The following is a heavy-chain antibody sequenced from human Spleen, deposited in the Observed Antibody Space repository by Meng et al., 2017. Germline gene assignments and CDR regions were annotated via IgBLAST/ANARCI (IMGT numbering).Heavy chain of an antibody. D-gene: IGHD1-14*01. J-gene: IGHJ4*02. CDR1: GFTFSRYW. Sequence: EVQLVESGGRLVQPGGSLRLSCAASGFTFSRYWMLWVRQVPGQGLVWVSLIQTDWTTTTYADSVKGRSTISRDNAKNTLFLQMDSLRAEDTALYYCATGAISAYEYWGQGTLVTVSS. CDR2: IQTDWTTT. V-gene: IGHV3-74*02. CDR3: ATGAISAYEY.